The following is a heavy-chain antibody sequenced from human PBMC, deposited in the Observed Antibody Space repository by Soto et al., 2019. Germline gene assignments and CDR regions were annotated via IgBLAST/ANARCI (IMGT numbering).Heavy chain of an antibody. D-gene: IGHD2-15*01. Sequence: SVKVSCKASGGTFSSYAISWVRQAPGQGLEWMGGIIPIFGTANYAQKFQGRVTITADESTSTAYMELSSLRSEDTAVYYCAREVVVVAASHYYYYGMDVWGQGTTVTVSS. CDR2: IIPIFGTA. CDR1: GGTFSSYA. J-gene: IGHJ6*02. CDR3: AREVVVVAASHYYYYGMDV. V-gene: IGHV1-69*13.